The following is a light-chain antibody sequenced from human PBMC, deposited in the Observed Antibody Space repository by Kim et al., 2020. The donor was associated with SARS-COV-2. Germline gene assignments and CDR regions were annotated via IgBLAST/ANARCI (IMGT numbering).Light chain of an antibody. Sequence: QSVLTQPPSVSATPGQKVTISCSGSNSNIGTYYVAWYQHLPGAAPKLLIYDNDKRPSGIPDRFSGSKSGTSATLAIAGLQSGDEADYYCATWDTGLRVYVVFGGGTKLTVL. CDR1: NSNIGTYY. J-gene: IGLJ3*02. V-gene: IGLV1-51*01. CDR3: ATWDTGLRVYVV. CDR2: DND.